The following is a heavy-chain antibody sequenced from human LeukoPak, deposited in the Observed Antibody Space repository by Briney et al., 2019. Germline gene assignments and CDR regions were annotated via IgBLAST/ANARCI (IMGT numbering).Heavy chain of an antibody. Sequence: SETLSLTCTVSGGSISSYYWSWIRQPPGKGLEWIGYIYYSGSTNYNPSLKSRVTISVDTPKNQFSLKLSSVTAADTAVYYCARDRWLGLVDYWGQGTLVTVSS. V-gene: IGHV4-59*01. D-gene: IGHD6-19*01. CDR3: ARDRWLGLVDY. CDR1: GGSISSYY. J-gene: IGHJ4*02. CDR2: IYYSGST.